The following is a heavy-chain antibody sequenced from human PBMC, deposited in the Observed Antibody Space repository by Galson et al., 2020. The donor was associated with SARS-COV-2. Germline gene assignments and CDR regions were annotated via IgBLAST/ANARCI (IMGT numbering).Heavy chain of an antibody. D-gene: IGHD3-10*01. J-gene: IGHJ5*02. CDR2: ISYDGSNK. CDR1: GFTFSSYA. CDR3: ASGGPTNWCDP. Sequence: GESLKISCAASGFTFSSYAMHWVRQAPGKGLEWVAVISYDGSNKYYADSVKGRFTISRDNSKNTLYLQMNSLRAEDTAEYYCASGGPTNWCDPWGQGTLVTVSS. V-gene: IGHV3-30*04.